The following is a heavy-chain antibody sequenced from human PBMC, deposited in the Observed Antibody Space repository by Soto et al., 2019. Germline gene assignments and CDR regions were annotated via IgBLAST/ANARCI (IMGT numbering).Heavy chain of an antibody. J-gene: IGHJ3*02. Sequence: GGSLRLSCAASGFTFSSYGMHWVRQAPGKGLEWVAVIWYDGSNKYFADSVKGRFTISRDNSRNTLYLQMNSLRAEDTAVYYSARGDYYDSSGYYYRGKAPFDIWGQGTMVSVSS. V-gene: IGHV3-33*01. CDR2: IWYDGSNK. CDR1: GFTFSSYG. D-gene: IGHD3-22*01. CDR3: ARGDYYDSSGYYYRGKAPFDI.